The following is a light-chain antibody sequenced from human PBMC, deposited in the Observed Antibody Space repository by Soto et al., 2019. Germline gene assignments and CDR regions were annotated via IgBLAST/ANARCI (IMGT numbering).Light chain of an antibody. CDR1: QSVSTL. V-gene: IGKV1-5*03. CDR2: RAS. Sequence: IQMTQSPSTLSASVGDRVTITCRASQSVSTLLAWYQQKPGEAPKLLIYRASSLESGVPSRFSGRGSGTEFTLTISSLQPDDFATYYCQQYDNYSPFGGGTRVEIK. CDR3: QQYDNYSP. J-gene: IGKJ4*02.